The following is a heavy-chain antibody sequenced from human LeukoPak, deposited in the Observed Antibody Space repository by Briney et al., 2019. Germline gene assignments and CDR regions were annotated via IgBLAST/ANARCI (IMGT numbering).Heavy chain of an antibody. CDR1: GFTFSGYW. CDR2: ITGDGSST. J-gene: IGHJ2*01. D-gene: IGHD4-17*01. V-gene: IGHV3-74*01. Sequence: PGGSLRLSCAASGFTFSGYWMHWVRQVRGKGLMWVSRITGDGSSTTYADSVKGRFTISRDNAKNTVFLQMISLRAEDTAVYYCARDTGWYFDLWGRGTLVTVSS. CDR3: ARDTGWYFDL.